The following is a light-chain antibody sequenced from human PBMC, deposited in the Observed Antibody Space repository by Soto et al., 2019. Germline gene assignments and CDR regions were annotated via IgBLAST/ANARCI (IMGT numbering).Light chain of an antibody. J-gene: IGLJ1*01. CDR1: SSDVVGYNY. CDR2: DVT. Sequence: QSVLTQPASVSGSPGQPITISCTGTSSDVVGYNYVSWYQHHPGKAPKLIIYDVTNRPSGVSNPFSGSKSGNTASLTISGLQPEDEADYYCSSYTTSNTRQIVFGTGTKVTVL. CDR3: SSYTTSNTRQIV. V-gene: IGLV2-14*03.